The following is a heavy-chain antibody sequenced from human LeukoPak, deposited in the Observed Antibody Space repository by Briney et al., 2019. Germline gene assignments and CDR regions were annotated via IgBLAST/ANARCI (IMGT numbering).Heavy chain of an antibody. J-gene: IGHJ4*02. Sequence: GGSLRLSCAASGFTFSSYEMNWVRQAPGKGLEWVSVIYSGGSTYYADSVKGRFTISRDNSKNTLYLQMNSLRAEDTAVYYCARAPGRGDWGQGTLVTVSS. D-gene: IGHD1-26*01. CDR1: GFTFSSYE. CDR3: ARAPGRGD. CDR2: IYSGGST. V-gene: IGHV3-53*01.